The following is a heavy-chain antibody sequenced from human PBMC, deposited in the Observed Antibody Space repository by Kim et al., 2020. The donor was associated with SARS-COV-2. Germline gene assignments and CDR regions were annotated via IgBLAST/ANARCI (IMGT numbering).Heavy chain of an antibody. V-gene: IGHV3-23*01. D-gene: IGHD2-21*01. CDR3: AKDLSYCGGDCYSRWYFDL. Sequence: GGSLRLSCAASGFTFSSYAMSWVRQAPGKGLEWVSAISGSGGSTYYADSVKGRFTISRDNSKNTLYLQMNSLRAEDTAVYYCAKDLSYCGGDCYSRWYFDLWGRGTLVTVSS. CDR2: ISGSGGST. J-gene: IGHJ2*01. CDR1: GFTFSSYA.